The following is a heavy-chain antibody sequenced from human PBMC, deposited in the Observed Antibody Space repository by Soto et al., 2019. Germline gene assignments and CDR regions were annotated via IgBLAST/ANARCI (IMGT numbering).Heavy chain of an antibody. J-gene: IGHJ4*02. CDR3: ARRYGYSFDY. D-gene: IGHD1-1*01. Sequence: PSETLSLTCTVSGGSISRSSYYWGWIRQPPGKGLEWIGNIYYSGNTYYNPSLQSRVTISVDTSKNQFSLKLSSVTAADTAVYYCARRYGYSFDYWGQGTLVTVSS. V-gene: IGHV4-39*01. CDR1: GGSISRSSYY. CDR2: IYYSGNT.